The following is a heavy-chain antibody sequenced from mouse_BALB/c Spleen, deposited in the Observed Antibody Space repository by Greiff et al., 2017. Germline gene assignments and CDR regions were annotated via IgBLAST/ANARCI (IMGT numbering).Heavy chain of an antibody. J-gene: IGHJ1*01. Sequence: EVQLQQSGPELVKPGASVKMSCKASGYTFTSYVMHWVKQKPGQGLEWIGYINPYNDGTKYNEKFKGKATLTSDKSSSTAYMELSSLTSEDSAVYYCARKAITNYFDVWGAGTTVTVSS. V-gene: IGHV1-14*01. D-gene: IGHD1-1*01. CDR2: INPYNDGT. CDR3: ARKAITNYFDV. CDR1: GYTFTSYV.